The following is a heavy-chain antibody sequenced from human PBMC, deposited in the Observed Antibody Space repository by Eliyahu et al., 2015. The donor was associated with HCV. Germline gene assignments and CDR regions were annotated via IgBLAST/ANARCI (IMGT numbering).Heavy chain of an antibody. CDR2: IIPILGIA. D-gene: IGHD6-19*01. CDR1: GGTFSSYA. Sequence: QVQLVQSGAEVKKPGSSVKVSCKASGGTFSSYAISWVRQAPGQGLEWMGRIIPILGIANYAQKFQGRVTITADKSTSTAYMELSSLRSEDTAVYYCARDYTEAVAGTPGFDYWGQGTLVTVSS. V-gene: IGHV1-69*04. J-gene: IGHJ4*02. CDR3: ARDYTEAVAGTPGFDY.